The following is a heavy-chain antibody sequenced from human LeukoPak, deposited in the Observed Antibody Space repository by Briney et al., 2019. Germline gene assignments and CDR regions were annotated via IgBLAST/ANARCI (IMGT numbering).Heavy chain of an antibody. CDR1: GFTFGSYA. CDR3: AKNRGGSYYSGSDY. J-gene: IGHJ4*02. Sequence: PGGSLRLSCAASGFTFGSYAMNWVRQAPGKGLEWVSAVRGSDAGTSYADSVKGRFTISRDNSKNTLYLQMNSLRAEDTAVYYCAKNRGGSYYSGSDYWGQGTPGHRLL. V-gene: IGHV3-23*01. D-gene: IGHD1-26*01. CDR2: VRGSDAGT.